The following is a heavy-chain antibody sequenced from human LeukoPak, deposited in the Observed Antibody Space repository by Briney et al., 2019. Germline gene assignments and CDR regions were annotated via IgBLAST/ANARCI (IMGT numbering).Heavy chain of an antibody. D-gene: IGHD5-18*01. CDR1: GFTFSSYG. CDR3: ARAGDNTTMVTQ. CDR2: ISSGSNYI. J-gene: IGHJ4*02. Sequence: PGGSLRLSCAASGFTFSSYGINWVRQAPGKGLEWVSFISSGSNYIYYADSVKGRFTISRDNAMNSLYLQTNSLRAEDTAVYYCARAGDNTTMVTQWGQGTLVTVSS. V-gene: IGHV3-21*01.